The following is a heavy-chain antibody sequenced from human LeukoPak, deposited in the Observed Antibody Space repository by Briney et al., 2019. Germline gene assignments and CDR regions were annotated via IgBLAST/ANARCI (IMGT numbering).Heavy chain of an antibody. D-gene: IGHD6-19*01. CDR2: IWSDGNNK. V-gene: IGHV3-33*01. Sequence: GGSLRLSCAASGFDFNNYAMHWVRQAPGKGLEWVAMIWSDGNNKFYADSVKGRFTISRGNSKNTVYLQMNGLRVEDTAVFYCASDPPYSGWSLDHWGQGALVTVSS. J-gene: IGHJ4*02. CDR1: GFDFNNYA. CDR3: ASDPPYSGWSLDH.